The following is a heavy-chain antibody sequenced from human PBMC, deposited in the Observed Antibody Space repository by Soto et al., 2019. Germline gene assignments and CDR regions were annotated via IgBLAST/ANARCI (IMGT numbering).Heavy chain of an antibody. Sequence: SETLSLTCTVSGGSISSYYWSWIRQPPGKGLEWIGYIYYSGSTNYNPSLKSRVTISVDTSKNQFSLKLSSVTAADTAVYYCARVRTTRFYYYYGMDVWGQGTTVTVSS. CDR1: GGSISSYY. V-gene: IGHV4-59*01. J-gene: IGHJ6*02. D-gene: IGHD1-7*01. CDR2: IYYSGST. CDR3: ARVRTTRFYYYYGMDV.